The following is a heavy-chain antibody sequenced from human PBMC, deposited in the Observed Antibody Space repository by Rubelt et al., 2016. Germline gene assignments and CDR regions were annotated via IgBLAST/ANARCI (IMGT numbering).Heavy chain of an antibody. V-gene: IGHV3-23*01. J-gene: IGHJ4*02. Sequence: GLEWVSAISGSGSDTYYADSVKGRFTISRDNSKNTPYLQMNSLRAEETAVYYCERDPPGLGIDYWGLGTLVTVSS. CDR3: ERDPPGLGIDY. CDR2: ISGSGSDT.